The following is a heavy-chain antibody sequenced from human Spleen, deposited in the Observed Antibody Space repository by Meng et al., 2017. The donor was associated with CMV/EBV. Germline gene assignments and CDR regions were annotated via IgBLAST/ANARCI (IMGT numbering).Heavy chain of an antibody. CDR2: MNPNSGNT. Sequence: ASVKVSFKASGFTFTSYDISWVRQAAGQGIEWMGWMNPNSGNTGYAQQFQGRVTLSINMSIRTAYMELSSLKSEDTAVYYCARGAHSSGYFYPSGMDVWGQGTTVTVSS. J-gene: IGHJ6*02. CDR1: GFTFTSYD. D-gene: IGHD3-22*01. V-gene: IGHV1-8*01. CDR3: ARGAHSSGYFYPSGMDV.